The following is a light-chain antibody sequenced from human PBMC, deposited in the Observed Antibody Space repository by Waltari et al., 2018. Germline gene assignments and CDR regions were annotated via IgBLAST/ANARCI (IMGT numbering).Light chain of an antibody. CDR2: GNS. CDR1: SSDIRPGSD. J-gene: IGLJ2*01. V-gene: IGLV1-40*01. Sequence: QSVLTHPTLVSGPPGQRHSLTHTRSSSDIRPGSDQHWYQQLPGTAPKRLIYGNSNRPSGVPDRFSGSKSGTSASLAITGLQAEDEADYYCQSYDNNLSAVFGGGTKLTVL. CDR3: QSYDNNLSAV.